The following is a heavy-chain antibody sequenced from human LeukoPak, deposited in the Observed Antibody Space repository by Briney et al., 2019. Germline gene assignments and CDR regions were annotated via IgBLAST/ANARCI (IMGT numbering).Heavy chain of an antibody. V-gene: IGHV3-48*04. CDR2: ISSSGSTI. J-gene: IGHJ3*02. CDR1: GFTFSSYS. D-gene: IGHD2-15*01. Sequence: QSGGSLRLSCAASGFTFSSYSMNWVRQAPGKGLEWVSYISSSGSTIYYADSVKGRFTISRDNAKNSLYLQMNSLRAEDTAVYYCASRGVVTGAFDIWGQGTMVTVSS. CDR3: ASRGVVTGAFDI.